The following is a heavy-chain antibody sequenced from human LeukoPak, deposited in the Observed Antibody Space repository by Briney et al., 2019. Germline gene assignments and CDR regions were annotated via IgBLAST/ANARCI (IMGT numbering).Heavy chain of an antibody. CDR1: GGSISSDAYY. J-gene: IGHJ5*02. D-gene: IGHD3-16*01. V-gene: IGHV4-39*01. CDR3: ARRLGGRNWFDP. Sequence: PSETLSLTCIVSGGSISSDAYYWGWIRQPPGKGLEWIGSINYSGITYYNPSLRSRVTVSADTSRNQFSLNLSSVTAADTAVYFCARRLGGRNWFDPWGQGTLVTVSS. CDR2: INYSGIT.